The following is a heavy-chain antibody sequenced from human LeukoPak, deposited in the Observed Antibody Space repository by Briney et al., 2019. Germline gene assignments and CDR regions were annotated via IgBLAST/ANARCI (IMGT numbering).Heavy chain of an antibody. Sequence: PGGSLRLSCAASGFTFSSYAMSWVRQAPGKGLEWVSAISCSGGSTYYADSVKGRFTISRDNSKNTLYLQMNSLRAEDTAVYYCAKDAGGYYDSSGYFLGAFDIWGQGTMVTVSS. D-gene: IGHD3-22*01. CDR3: AKDAGGYYDSSGYFLGAFDI. CDR2: ISCSGGST. V-gene: IGHV3-23*01. J-gene: IGHJ3*02. CDR1: GFTFSSYA.